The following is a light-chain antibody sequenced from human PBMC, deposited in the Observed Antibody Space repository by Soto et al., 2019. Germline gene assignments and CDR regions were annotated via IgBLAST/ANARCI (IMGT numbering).Light chain of an antibody. CDR1: QTISSW. Sequence: EIHMTSPPSTLSGSVGDRVTITCLASQTISSWLAWYQQKPGKAPKLLIYKASTLKSGVPSRFSGSGSGTEFTLTISSLQPDDVASYCCQQYISYPWTFGQGTKVDI. CDR3: QQYISYPWT. V-gene: IGKV1-5*03. CDR2: KAS. J-gene: IGKJ1*01.